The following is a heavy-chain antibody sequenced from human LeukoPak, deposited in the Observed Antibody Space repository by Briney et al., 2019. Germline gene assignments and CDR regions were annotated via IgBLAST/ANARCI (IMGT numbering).Heavy chain of an antibody. Sequence: GGSLRLSCAVSGFVISNFWMTWVRQVPGKGLEWVANIRSDGGEKNYVDSVNGRFTISRDNAKNSLYLQMNSLRAEDTAVYYCVRQAGVSWGQGTLVTVSS. CDR1: GFVISNFW. CDR2: IRSDGGEK. J-gene: IGHJ5*02. D-gene: IGHD6-19*01. CDR3: VRQAGVS. V-gene: IGHV3-7*01.